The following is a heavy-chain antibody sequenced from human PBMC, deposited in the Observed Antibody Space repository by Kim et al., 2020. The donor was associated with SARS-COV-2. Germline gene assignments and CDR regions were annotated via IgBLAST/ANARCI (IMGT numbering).Heavy chain of an antibody. D-gene: IGHD2-15*01. Sequence: GGSLRLSCAASGFTFSSYAMSWVRQAPGKGLEWVSAISGSGGSTYYADSVKGRFTISRDNSKNTLYLQMNSLRAEDTAVYYCAKDLGPMTVVMEAFDIWGQGTMVTVSS. CDR1: GFTFSSYA. V-gene: IGHV3-23*01. CDR2: ISGSGGST. J-gene: IGHJ3*02. CDR3: AKDLGPMTVVMEAFDI.